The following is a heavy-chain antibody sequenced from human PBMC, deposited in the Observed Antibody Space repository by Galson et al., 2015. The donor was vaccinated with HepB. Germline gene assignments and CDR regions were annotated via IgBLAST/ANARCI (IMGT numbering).Heavy chain of an antibody. CDR3: AKGEVSGSD. J-gene: IGHJ4*02. Sequence: SLRLSCAASGFTFSSYGMHWVRQAPGKGLEWVAVISYDGSNKNYADSVKGRFTISRDNSKNTLYLQMNSLRAEDTAVYYCAKGEVSGSDWGQGTLVTVSS. CDR1: GFTFSSYG. V-gene: IGHV3-30*18. CDR2: ISYDGSNK. D-gene: IGHD6-6*01.